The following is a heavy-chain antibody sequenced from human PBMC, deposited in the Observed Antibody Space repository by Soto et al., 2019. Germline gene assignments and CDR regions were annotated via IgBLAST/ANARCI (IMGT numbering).Heavy chain of an antibody. V-gene: IGHV3-23*01. CDR2: ISHSGEST. CDR3: SKDGWEN. D-gene: IGHD6-19*01. J-gene: IGHJ4*02. CDR1: GFTFSGYT. Sequence: EVQLLESGGGLAQPGGSLRLSCAASGFTFSGYTMAWVRQAPGKGLEWVSTISHSGESTYYAESVKGRFTISRDNSKNTLYLQMNSLSGEDTAVYFCSKDGWENWGQGTLVTVAS.